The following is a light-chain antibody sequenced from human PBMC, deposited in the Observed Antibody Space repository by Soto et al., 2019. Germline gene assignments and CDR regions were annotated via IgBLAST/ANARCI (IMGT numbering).Light chain of an antibody. J-gene: IGKJ1*01. CDR3: QQYNSYSGGT. CDR2: KAS. Sequence: DIQMTQSPSTLSASAGDRVTITCRASQSISSWLAWYQQKPGKAPKLLIYKASSLESGVPSRFSGSGSGTEFTLTISSLQPDDFATYYCQQYNSYSGGTFGQGTKV. CDR1: QSISSW. V-gene: IGKV1-5*03.